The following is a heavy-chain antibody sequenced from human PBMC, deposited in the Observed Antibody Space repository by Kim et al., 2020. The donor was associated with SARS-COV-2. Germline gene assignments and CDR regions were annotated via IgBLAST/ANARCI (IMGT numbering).Heavy chain of an antibody. CDR2: INPSGGST. J-gene: IGHJ4*02. CDR1: GYIFTSYY. CDR3: ARLYGSGTYTLDY. V-gene: IGHV1-46*01. Sequence: ASVKVSCKASGYIFTSYYMHWVRQTPGQGFEWMGIINPSGGSTSYSQKFQDRITLTRDTSTSTVYMELTSLRSEDTAVYYCARLYGSGTYTLDYWGQGTPVTVST. D-gene: IGHD3-10*01.